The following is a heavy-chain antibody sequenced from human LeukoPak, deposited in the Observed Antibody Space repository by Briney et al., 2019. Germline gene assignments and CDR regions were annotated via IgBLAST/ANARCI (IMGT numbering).Heavy chain of an antibody. Sequence: SETLSLTCTISGDSISRFYWSWIRQSPGKGLEWIGFIYYSGSTKYNPSLRSRVTISLDTSKNQFSLKLSSVTAADTAVYYCARGLYDSSGYYDYWGQGTLVTVSS. D-gene: IGHD3-22*01. V-gene: IGHV4-59*01. J-gene: IGHJ4*02. CDR1: GDSISRFY. CDR3: ARGLYDSSGYYDY. CDR2: IYYSGST.